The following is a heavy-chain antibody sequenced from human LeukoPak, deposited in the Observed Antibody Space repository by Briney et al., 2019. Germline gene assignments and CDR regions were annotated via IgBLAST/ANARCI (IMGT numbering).Heavy chain of an antibody. CDR2: GCYSRPT. Sequence: SETLSLTCTVSGGSISSMTYYWRWLRQPPGKGLEFIGSGCYSRPTYYKSSLRSRVTIALDTAKNQFSLKLTSVTAADTAVYYCARHFPEDGYNASPFQHWGQGTLVTVSS. CDR1: GGSISSMTYY. CDR3: ARHFPEDGYNASPFQH. V-gene: IGHV4-39*01. D-gene: IGHD5-24*01. J-gene: IGHJ1*01.